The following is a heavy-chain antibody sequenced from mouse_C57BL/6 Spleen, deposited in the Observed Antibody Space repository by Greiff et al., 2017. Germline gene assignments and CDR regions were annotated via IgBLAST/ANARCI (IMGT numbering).Heavy chain of an antibody. V-gene: IGHV1-22*01. CDR1: GYTFTDYN. D-gene: IGHD4-1*01. CDR3: ARRGNWDGYYAMDY. J-gene: IGHJ4*01. CDR2: INPNNGGT. Sequence: EVQLVESGPELVKPGASVKMSCKASGYTFTDYNMHWVKQSHGKSLEWIGYINPNNGGTSYNQKFKGKATLTVNKSSSTAYMELRSLTSEDSAVYYCARRGNWDGYYAMDYWGQGTSVTVSS.